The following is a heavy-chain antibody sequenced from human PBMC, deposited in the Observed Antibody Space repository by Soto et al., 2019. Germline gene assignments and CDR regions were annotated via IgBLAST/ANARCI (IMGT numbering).Heavy chain of an antibody. CDR2: ISYDGSNK. Sequence: PGGSLRLSCAASGFTFSSYAMHWVRQAPGKGLEWVAVISYDGSNKYYADSVKGRFTISRDNSKNTLYLQMNSLRAEDTAVYYCARDKEWLFLGWFDPWGQGTLVTVSS. D-gene: IGHD3-3*01. J-gene: IGHJ5*02. CDR3: ARDKEWLFLGWFDP. V-gene: IGHV3-30-3*01. CDR1: GFTFSSYA.